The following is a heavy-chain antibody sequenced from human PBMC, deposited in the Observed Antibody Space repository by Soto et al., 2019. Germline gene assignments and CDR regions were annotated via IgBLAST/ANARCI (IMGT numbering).Heavy chain of an antibody. CDR1: GFTFSSYA. V-gene: IGHV3-23*01. CDR2: ISGTGGTT. Sequence: EVQLLESGGGLVQPGGSLRLSCAASGFTFSSYAMSWVRQAPGKGLEWVSAISGTGGTTYYADSGKGWFTISRENSKYSLFLQMDSLSAEDTAVYYCANSGAPSDIVVVVAATGFDYWGQGTLVTVSS. CDR3: ANSGAPSDIVVVVAATGFDY. D-gene: IGHD2-15*01. J-gene: IGHJ4*02.